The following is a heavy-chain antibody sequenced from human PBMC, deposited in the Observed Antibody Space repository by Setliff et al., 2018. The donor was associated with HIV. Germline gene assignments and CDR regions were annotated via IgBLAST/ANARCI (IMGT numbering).Heavy chain of an antibody. V-gene: IGHV4-39*07. CDR2: VYESGSV. D-gene: IGHD2-2*01. J-gene: IGHJ6*02. CDR3: ARGHCSGTNCYGVDYYGMDV. Sequence: PSETLSLTCTVSGGSISSSGYYWGWIRQSPGRGLGWIGSVYESGSVYYNPSLKSRVTISVDTSKNQFSLKLTSVTAADTAVYYCARGHCSGTNCYGVDYYGMDVWGQGTTVTSP. CDR1: GGSISSSGYY.